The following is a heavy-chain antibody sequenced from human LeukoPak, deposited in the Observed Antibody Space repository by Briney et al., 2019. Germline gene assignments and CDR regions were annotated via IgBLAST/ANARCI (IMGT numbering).Heavy chain of an antibody. J-gene: IGHJ6*04. CDR2: INHSGST. CDR3: ARSFMDV. Sequence: SETLSLTCAVYGGSFSGYYWCWIRQPPGKGLEWIGEINHSGSTNYNPSLKSRVTISVDTSKNQFSLKLSSVTAADTAVYYCARSFMDVWGKGTTVTVSS. V-gene: IGHV4-34*01. CDR1: GGSFSGYY.